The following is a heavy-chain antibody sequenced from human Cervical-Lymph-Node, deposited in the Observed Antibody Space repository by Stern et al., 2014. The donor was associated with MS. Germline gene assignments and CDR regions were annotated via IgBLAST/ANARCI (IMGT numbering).Heavy chain of an antibody. V-gene: IGHV4-61*02. D-gene: IGHD4-17*01. CDR2: IYTSGST. J-gene: IGHJ4*02. Sequence: QVQLQESGPGLVKPSQTLSLTCTVSGGSISSGSYYWSWIRQPAGKGLEWIGRIYTSGSTNYNPSLKSRVTISVDTSKNQFSLKLTFVTAADTAVYYCARGFYGLHFDYWGQGTLVTVSS. CDR1: GGSISSGSYY. CDR3: ARGFYGLHFDY.